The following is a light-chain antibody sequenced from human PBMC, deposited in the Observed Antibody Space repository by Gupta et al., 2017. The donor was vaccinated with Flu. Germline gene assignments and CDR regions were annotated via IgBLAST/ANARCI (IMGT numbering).Light chain of an antibody. CDR3: SSVTASATVV. CDR2: AVS. Sequence: QAALTQPASVSGSPGQSIAVSCTGTNRDVGGYDYVSWHQLHPGKVPRLLIYAVSDRPSGVSSRFSGSKSGNTASLTISGLRPEDEAHYYCSSVTASATVVFGGGTKVTVL. J-gene: IGLJ2*01. V-gene: IGLV2-14*01. CDR1: NRDVGGYDY.